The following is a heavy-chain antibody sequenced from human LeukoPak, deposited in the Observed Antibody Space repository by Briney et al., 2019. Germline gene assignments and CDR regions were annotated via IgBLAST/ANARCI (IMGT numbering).Heavy chain of an antibody. CDR3: TTLVEYYYDSSGYPSDY. CDR1: GFTFINAW. V-gene: IGHV3-15*01. CDR2: IKSKTDGGTT. D-gene: IGHD3-22*01. Sequence: GGSLRLSCAASGFTFINAWMSWVRQAPGKGLEWVGRIKSKTDGGTTDYAAPVKGRFTISRDDSKNTLYLQMNGLKTEDTAVYYCTTLVEYYYDSSGYPSDYWGQGTLVTVSS. J-gene: IGHJ4*02.